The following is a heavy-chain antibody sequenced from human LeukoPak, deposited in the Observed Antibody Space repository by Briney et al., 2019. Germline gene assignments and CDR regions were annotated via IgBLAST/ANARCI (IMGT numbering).Heavy chain of an antibody. CDR1: GITFTSSS. CDR3: ARIARVSPRKAQTDCSFDY. Sequence: GGSLRLSCAASGITFTSSSMTWVRQAPGKGLEWVSSISTSSSCIYFADSLKGRFTISRDNAKNSLYLQMNSLRAEDTAVYYCARIARVSPRKAQTDCSFDYWGQGTLATVTS. J-gene: IGHJ4*02. V-gene: IGHV3-21*01. CDR2: ISTSSSCI. D-gene: IGHD2-21*01.